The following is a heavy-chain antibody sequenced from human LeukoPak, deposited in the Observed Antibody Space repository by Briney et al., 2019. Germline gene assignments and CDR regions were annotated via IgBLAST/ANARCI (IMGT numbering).Heavy chain of an antibody. Sequence: ASVKVSCKASGYTFTNFGISWVRQAPGQGLEWMGWISGYNGNTNYAQKFQGRSTMTTDTSTSTGYMELRSLRSDATAVYYCARDLKMGYSSGRYSWGTGSSNDYWGQGTLVTVSS. CDR3: ARDLKMGYSSGRYSWGTGSSNDY. D-gene: IGHD6-19*01. CDR2: ISGYNGNT. J-gene: IGHJ4*02. CDR1: GYTFTNFG. V-gene: IGHV1-18*01.